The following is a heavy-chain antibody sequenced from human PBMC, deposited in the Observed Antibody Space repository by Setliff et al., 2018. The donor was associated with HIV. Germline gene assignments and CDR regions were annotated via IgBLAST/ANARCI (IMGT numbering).Heavy chain of an antibody. CDR3: ARDRKISAAGRPYYYYGMDV. CDR1: GYTFTGYF. V-gene: IGHV1-2*06. J-gene: IGHJ6*02. D-gene: IGHD6-13*01. CDR2: INPNTGDT. Sequence: GASVKVSCKASGYTFTGYFIHWVRQAPGQGLEWMGRINPNTGDTNYAQKFQGRVTMTTDTSTSTAYMELRSLRSDDTAVYYCARDRKISAAGRPYYYYGMDVWGQGTTVTVSS.